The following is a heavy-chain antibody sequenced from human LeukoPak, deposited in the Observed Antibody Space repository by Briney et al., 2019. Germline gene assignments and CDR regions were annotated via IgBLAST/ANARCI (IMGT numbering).Heavy chain of an antibody. CDR1: GGSISSGGYY. CDR3: AIESSSSDYYYGMDV. D-gene: IGHD6-6*01. Sequence: NPSETLSLTCTVSGGSISSGGYYWSWIRQHPGKGLEWIGYIYYSGSTYYNPSLKSRVTISVDTSKNQFSLKLSSVTAADTAVYYCAIESSSSDYYYGMDVWGQGTTVTVSS. V-gene: IGHV4-31*03. CDR2: IYYSGST. J-gene: IGHJ6*02.